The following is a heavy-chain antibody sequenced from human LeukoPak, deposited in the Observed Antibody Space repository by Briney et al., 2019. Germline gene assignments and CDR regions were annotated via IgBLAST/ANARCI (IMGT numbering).Heavy chain of an antibody. CDR2: INYVGSEK. CDR1: GFTFSVSW. D-gene: IGHD3-9*01. CDR3: AKDGGEYYDILTGYYPRLYYMDV. J-gene: IGHJ6*03. Sequence: GGSLRLSCAPSGFTFSVSWMSWVRQAPGKGLEWVANINYVGSEKYYVDSVKGRFTISRDNAKNSLYLQMNSLRAEDTAVYYCAKDGGEYYDILTGYYPRLYYMDVWGKGTTVTISS. V-gene: IGHV3-7*04.